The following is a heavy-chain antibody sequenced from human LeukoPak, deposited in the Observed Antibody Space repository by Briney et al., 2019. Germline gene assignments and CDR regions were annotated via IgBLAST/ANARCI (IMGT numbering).Heavy chain of an antibody. CDR2: IYYSGST. CDR3: ARVGEDLWFGDGWYYFDY. D-gene: IGHD3-10*01. Sequence: PSETLSLTCTVSGGSISSYYWSWIRQLPGKGLEWIGYIYYSGSTNYNPSLKSRVTISVDTSKNQFSLKLSSVTAADTAVYYCARVGEDLWFGDGWYYFDYWGQGTLVTVSS. J-gene: IGHJ4*02. CDR1: GGSISSYY. V-gene: IGHV4-59*01.